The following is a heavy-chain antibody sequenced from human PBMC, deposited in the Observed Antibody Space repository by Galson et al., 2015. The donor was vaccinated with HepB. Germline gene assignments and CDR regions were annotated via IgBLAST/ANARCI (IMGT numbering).Heavy chain of an antibody. CDR3: AKDYFDSGGGTYYYYGMDA. Sequence: SLRLSCAASGFSFEHYTMHWVRQIPGKSLEWLSFITWDGKTTSYADSARGRFIISRDNNKNSLYLEMKSLRVDDTALYYCAKDYFDSGGGTYYYYGMDAWGPGTTVTVAS. CDR2: ITWDGKTT. D-gene: IGHD3-22*01. J-gene: IGHJ6*02. CDR1: GFSFEHYT. V-gene: IGHV3-43D*03.